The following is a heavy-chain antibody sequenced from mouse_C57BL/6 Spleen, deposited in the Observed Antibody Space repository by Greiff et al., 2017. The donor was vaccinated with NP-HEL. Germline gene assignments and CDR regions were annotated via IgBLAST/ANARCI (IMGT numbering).Heavy chain of an antibody. Sequence: VQLQQSGAELVRPGASVKLSCTASGFNIKDDYMHWVKQRPEQGLEWIGWIDPENGDTEYASKFQGKATITADTSSNTAYLQLSSLTSEDTAVYYCTTGGNYHYWGQGTTLTVSS. CDR1: GFNIKDDY. V-gene: IGHV14-4*01. D-gene: IGHD2-1*01. CDR2: IDPENGDT. CDR3: TTGGNYHY. J-gene: IGHJ2*01.